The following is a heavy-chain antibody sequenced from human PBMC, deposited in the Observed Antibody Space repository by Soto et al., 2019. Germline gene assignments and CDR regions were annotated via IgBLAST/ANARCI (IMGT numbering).Heavy chain of an antibody. D-gene: IGHD3-3*01. CDR1: GFTFSSYA. V-gene: IGHV3-23*01. J-gene: IGHJ4*02. Sequence: EVQLLESGGGLVQPGGSLRLSCAASGFTFSSYAMSWVRQAPGKGLEWVSAISGSGGSTYYADSVKGRFTISRDNSKNTLYLQMNSLTAEDTAVYYCANGAPTYYDFWSGYPIFDYWGQGTLVTVSS. CDR3: ANGAPTYYDFWSGYPIFDY. CDR2: ISGSGGST.